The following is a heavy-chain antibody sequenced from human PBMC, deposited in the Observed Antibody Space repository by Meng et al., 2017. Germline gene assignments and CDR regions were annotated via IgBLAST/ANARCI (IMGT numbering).Heavy chain of an antibody. CDR2: ISAYNGNT. CDR1: GYTFTSYG. J-gene: IGHJ3*02. D-gene: IGHD2-21*01. V-gene: IGHV1-18*01. Sequence: ASVKVSCKASGYTFTSYGISWVRQAPGQGLEWMGWISAYNGNTNYAQELQGRVTMTTDTSTSTAYMELRSLRFDDTDVYYCEREALAYCGGECRDAFDIWGQGTMVTVSS. CDR3: EREALAYCGGECRDAFDI.